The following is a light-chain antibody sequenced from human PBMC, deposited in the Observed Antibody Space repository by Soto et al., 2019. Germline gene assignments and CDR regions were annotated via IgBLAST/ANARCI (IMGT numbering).Light chain of an antibody. CDR2: DAS. CDR3: QQRRDWLS. CDR1: QSVSSY. V-gene: IGKV3-11*01. J-gene: IGKJ4*01. Sequence: EIVLKQSPATLSLSPGNRATLSCRASQSVSSYLAWYQQKPGQPPRLLIYDASKRATGIPASFSGSGYETDFTITISRLEPEGVAVYFCQQRRDWLSFGGGTKVEIK.